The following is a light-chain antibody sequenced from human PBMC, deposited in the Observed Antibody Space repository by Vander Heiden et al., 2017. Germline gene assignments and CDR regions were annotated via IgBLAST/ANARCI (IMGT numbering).Light chain of an antibody. V-gene: IGLV6-57*01. CDR2: EHY. CDR3: QSFDRNIQV. CDR1: SGSIARNY. Sequence: FILTQPHSVSGPPGKTLTLPCTRSSGSIARNYVQWFQQRPGSSPTTVIFEHYQRPAGVPDRFSGSNDSSSNAASLTISGLRTEEEADYYCQSFDRNIQVFGGGTKLTVL. J-gene: IGLJ3*02.